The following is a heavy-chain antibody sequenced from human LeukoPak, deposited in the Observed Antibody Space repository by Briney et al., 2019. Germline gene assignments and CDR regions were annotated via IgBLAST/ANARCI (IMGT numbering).Heavy chain of an antibody. D-gene: IGHD2-2*02. J-gene: IGHJ6*02. CDR2: IYYSGST. CDR3: ARDFRPAAIRSYYYGMDV. Sequence: SETLSLTCTVSGGSISSYYWSWIRQPPGKGLEWIGYIYYSGSTNYNPSLKSRVTISVDTTTNQFSMKLSSVTAEDTAVYYCARDFRPAAIRSYYYGMDVWGQGTTVTVSS. CDR1: GGSISSYY. V-gene: IGHV4-59*01.